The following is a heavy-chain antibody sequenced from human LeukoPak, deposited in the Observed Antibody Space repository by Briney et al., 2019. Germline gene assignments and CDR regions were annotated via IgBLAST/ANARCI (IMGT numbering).Heavy chain of an antibody. J-gene: IGHJ4*02. CDR2: IIPIFGTA. CDR3: ARGGLFLEYFDY. CDR1: GGTFSSYA. D-gene: IGHD2-21*01. V-gene: IGHV1-69*05. Sequence: EASVKVSCKASGGTFSSYAISWVRQAPGQGLEWMGGIIPIFGTANYAQKLQGRVTMTTDTSTSTAYMELRSLRSDDTAVYYCARGGLFLEYFDYWGQGTLVTVSS.